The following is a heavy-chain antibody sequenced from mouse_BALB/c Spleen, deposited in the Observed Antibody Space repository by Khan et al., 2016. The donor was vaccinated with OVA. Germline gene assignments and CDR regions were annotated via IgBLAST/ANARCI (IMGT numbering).Heavy chain of an antibody. D-gene: IGHD1-1*01. Sequence: VQLKQSGPELVKPGASVKISCKASGYSFTGYFMNWVMQSHGKSLEWIGRINPHIGETFYNQKFKGKATLTVDESSNIAHMELRSLASEDSAVYYCTRSYRSDFDYWGQGTTLTVSS. CDR3: TRSYRSDFDY. V-gene: IGHV1-20*02. CDR2: INPHIGET. CDR1: GYSFTGYF. J-gene: IGHJ2*01.